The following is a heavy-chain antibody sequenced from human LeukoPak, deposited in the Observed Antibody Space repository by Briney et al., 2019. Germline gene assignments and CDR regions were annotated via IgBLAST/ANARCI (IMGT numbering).Heavy chain of an antibody. J-gene: IGHJ4*02. Sequence: GGSLRLSCAASGFTFSDYYMNWIRQAPGKGLEYISYISGSSSDTNYADSVKGRFTISRDNAKKSLCLQMNSLSAEDTAVYYCGRFSRAPDYWGQGTLVTVSS. CDR1: GFTFSDYY. CDR3: GRFSRAPDY. V-gene: IGHV3-11*06. D-gene: IGHD2-2*01. CDR2: ISGSSSDT.